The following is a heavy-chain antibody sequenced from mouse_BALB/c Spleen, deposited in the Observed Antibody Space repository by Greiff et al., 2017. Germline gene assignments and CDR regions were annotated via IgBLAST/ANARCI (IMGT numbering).Heavy chain of an antibody. Sequence: EVMLVESGGGLVQPGGALKLSCAASGFTFSSYGMSWVRQTPDKRLELVATINSNGGSTYYPDSVKGRFTISRDNAKNTLYLQMSSLKSEDTAMYYCARDPYGNHQAWFAYWGQGTLVTVSA. CDR2: INSNGGST. CDR3: ARDPYGNHQAWFAY. D-gene: IGHD2-1*01. V-gene: IGHV5-6-3*01. J-gene: IGHJ3*01. CDR1: GFTFSSYG.